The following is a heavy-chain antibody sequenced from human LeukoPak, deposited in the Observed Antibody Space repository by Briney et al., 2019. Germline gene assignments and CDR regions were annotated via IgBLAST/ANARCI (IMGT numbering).Heavy chain of an antibody. J-gene: IGHJ4*02. V-gene: IGHV4-59*01. Sequence: SETLSLTCTVSGGSISSYYWSWIRQPPGKGLEWIGYMYYSGTINYNPSLKSRVTISVDTSKNQFSLKLSSVTAADTTMYYCARARATDYFDYWGQGTLVTVSS. CDR1: GGSISSYY. CDR2: MYYSGTI. CDR3: ARARATDYFDY.